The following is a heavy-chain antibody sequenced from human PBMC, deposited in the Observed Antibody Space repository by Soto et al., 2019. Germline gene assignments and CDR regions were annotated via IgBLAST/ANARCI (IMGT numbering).Heavy chain of an antibody. CDR2: IYYSGST. CDR3: ARDRYYYGSGSYWGYYYYGMDV. V-gene: IGHV4-59*01. CDR1: GGSISGYY. D-gene: IGHD3-10*01. J-gene: IGHJ6*02. Sequence: SETLSLTCTVSGGSISGYYWSWIRQPPGKGLEWIGYIYYSGSTNYNPSLKSRVTISVDTSKNQFSLKLSSVTAADTAVYYCARDRYYYGSGSYWGYYYYGMDVWGQGTTVTVSS.